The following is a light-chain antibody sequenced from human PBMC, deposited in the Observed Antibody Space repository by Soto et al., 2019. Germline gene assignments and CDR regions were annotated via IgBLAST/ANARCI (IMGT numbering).Light chain of an antibody. V-gene: IGKV3-20*01. CDR1: QSITSSY. CDR3: QQYGSSPIT. J-gene: IGKJ3*01. Sequence: EIVLTQSPGTLSLSPGERATLSCRASQSITSSYLAWYQQKPGQAPRRLIYGASSRATGIPDRYSGSGSGTDFTLTISRLEPEDFAVYYCQQYGSSPITFGPRTKVNIK. CDR2: GAS.